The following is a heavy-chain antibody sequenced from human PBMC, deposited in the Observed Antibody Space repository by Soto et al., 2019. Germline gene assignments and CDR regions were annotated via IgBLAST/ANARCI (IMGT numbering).Heavy chain of an antibody. V-gene: IGHV4-59*08. CDR1: GGSISSYY. Sequence: SETRSLTCTVSGGSISSYYWTWIRQPPGKGLEWIGFMYNSGSTHYNPSLKSRVTISLDTSKNQFSLNLRSVTAADTAVYYCASMGYHYGSGSYPLDYWGQGTLVTVSS. CDR3: ASMGYHYGSGSYPLDY. D-gene: IGHD3-10*01. J-gene: IGHJ4*02. CDR2: MYNSGST.